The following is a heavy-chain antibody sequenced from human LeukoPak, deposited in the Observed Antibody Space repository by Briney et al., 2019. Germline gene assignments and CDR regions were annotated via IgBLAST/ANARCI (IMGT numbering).Heavy chain of an antibody. J-gene: IGHJ4*02. CDR1: GFTFNNYA. CDR3: ARENWNEYYFDY. V-gene: IGHV3-23*01. D-gene: IGHD1-1*01. Sequence: PGGSLRLSCAASGFTFNNYAMNWVRQTPGKGLEWVSAISGSGGSTYYADSVKGRFTISRDNSKNTLYLQMNSLRAEDTAVYYCARENWNEYYFDYWGQGTLVTVSS. CDR2: ISGSGGST.